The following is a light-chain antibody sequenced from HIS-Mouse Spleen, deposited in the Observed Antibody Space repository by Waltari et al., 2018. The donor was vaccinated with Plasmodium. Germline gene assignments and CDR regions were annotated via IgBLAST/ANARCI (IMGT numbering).Light chain of an antibody. Sequence: SSELTQDPAVPVPLTLTGTPLSQGNTLRSYYASWYQQKPVQAPELVIYGKNNRPSGIPDRFSGSSSGNTASLTITGAQAEDEADYYCNSRDSSGNHQVFGGGTKLTVL. V-gene: IGLV3-19*01. CDR2: GKN. CDR3: NSRDSSGNHQV. J-gene: IGLJ3*02. CDR1: TLRSYY.